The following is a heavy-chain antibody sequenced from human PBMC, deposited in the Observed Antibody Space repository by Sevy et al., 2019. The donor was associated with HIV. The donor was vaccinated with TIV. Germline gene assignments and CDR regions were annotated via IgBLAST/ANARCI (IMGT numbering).Heavy chain of an antibody. CDR1: GFTFSSYA. V-gene: IGHV3-23*01. CDR2: ISGSGGST. D-gene: IGHD3-3*01. J-gene: IGHJ3*02. CDR3: AKVGKNFWSGDDAFDI. Sequence: GGSLRLSCAASGFTFSSYAMSWVRQAPGKGLEWVSAISGSGGSTYYADSVKGRFTISRDNSKNTLYLQMNSLGAEDTAVYYCAKVGKNFWSGDDAFDIWGQGTMVTVSS.